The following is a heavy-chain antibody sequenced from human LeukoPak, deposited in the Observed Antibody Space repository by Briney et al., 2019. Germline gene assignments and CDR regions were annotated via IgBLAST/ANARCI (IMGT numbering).Heavy chain of an antibody. D-gene: IGHD2-2*01. CDR3: ARGRGCSSTSCYDHYYYYMDV. Sequence: SETLSLTCAVYGGSSSGYYWSWIRQPPGKGLEWIGEINHSGSTNYNPSLKSRVTISVDTSKNQFSLKLSSVTAADTAVYYCARGRGCSSTSCYDHYYYYMDVWGKGTTVTVSS. J-gene: IGHJ6*03. CDR2: INHSGST. CDR1: GGSSSGYY. V-gene: IGHV4-34*01.